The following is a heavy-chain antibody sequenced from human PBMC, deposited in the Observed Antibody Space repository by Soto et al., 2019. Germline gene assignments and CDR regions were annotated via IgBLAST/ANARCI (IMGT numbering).Heavy chain of an antibody. CDR2: ISGSGGIT. D-gene: IGHD3-3*01. CDR1: GFTFSSYA. CDR3: AKDPIVRFLEWLYPMFHP. V-gene: IGHV3-23*01. J-gene: IGHJ5*02. Sequence: EVQLLESGGGLVQPGGSLRLSCAASGFTFSSYAMSWVRQALGKGLEWVSAISGSGGITYYADSVKGRFTISRDNSQNTLYLQMNSLRAEHTAVYYCAKDPIVRFLEWLYPMFHPWGQGTLVTVSS.